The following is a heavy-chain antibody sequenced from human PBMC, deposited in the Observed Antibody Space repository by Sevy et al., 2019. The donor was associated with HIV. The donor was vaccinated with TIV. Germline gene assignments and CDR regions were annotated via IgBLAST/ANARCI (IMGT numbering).Heavy chain of an antibody. J-gene: IGHJ3*02. Sequence: QAGGSLILSCAASGFTFSNYDMSWVRQAPGKGLEWVSAISGSGGSTYYADSVKGRFTISRDNSKNMLYLQMNNLRAEDTAVYYCAKTETGSYHFDAFDMWGQGTMVTVSS. CDR1: GFTFSNYD. D-gene: IGHD3-10*01. CDR2: ISGSGGST. CDR3: AKTETGSYHFDAFDM. V-gene: IGHV3-23*01.